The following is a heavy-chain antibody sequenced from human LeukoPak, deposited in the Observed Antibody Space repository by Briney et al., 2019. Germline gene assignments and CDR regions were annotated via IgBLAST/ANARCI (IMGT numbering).Heavy chain of an antibody. V-gene: IGHV4-34*01. D-gene: IGHD3-10*01. J-gene: IGHJ5*02. CDR1: GGSFSGYY. Sequence: SETLSLTCAVYGGSFSGYYWSWIRPPPGKGLEWIGEINHSGSTNYNPSLKSRVTISVDTSKNQFSLKLSSVTAADTAVYYCARVVVLKGWFDPWGQGTLVTVSS. CDR2: INHSGST. CDR3: ARVVVLKGWFDP.